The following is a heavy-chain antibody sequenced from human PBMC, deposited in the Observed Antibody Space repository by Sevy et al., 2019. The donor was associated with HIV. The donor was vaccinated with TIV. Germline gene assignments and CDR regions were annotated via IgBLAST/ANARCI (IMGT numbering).Heavy chain of an antibody. J-gene: IGHJ6*02. CDR1: GFTFSSYA. CDR3: AKATIVVVPAAPDYGMDV. CDR2: ISGSGGST. Sequence: GGSLRLSCAASGFTFSSYAMSWVRQAPGKGLEWVSAISGSGGSTYYADSVKGRFTISRDNSKNTLYLQTNSLRAEDTAVYYCAKATIVVVPAAPDYGMDVWGQGTTVTVSS. V-gene: IGHV3-23*01. D-gene: IGHD2-2*01.